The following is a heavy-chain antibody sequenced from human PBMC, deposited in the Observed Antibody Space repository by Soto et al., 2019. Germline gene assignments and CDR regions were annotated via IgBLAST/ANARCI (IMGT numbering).Heavy chain of an antibody. Sequence: QVQLVQSGAEVKQPGASVKVSCKSSGYTFTHYAMHWVRQAPGQGLEWLGWINTDNGNTAFSQKFQGRVSITMDTSASTAYVDLGSLISEDTAVYYCARQGDSRILRDTFDIWGQGTLVTVAS. D-gene: IGHD2-8*01. CDR1: GYTFTHYA. V-gene: IGHV1-3*04. CDR2: INTDNGNT. CDR3: ARQGDSRILRDTFDI. J-gene: IGHJ3*02.